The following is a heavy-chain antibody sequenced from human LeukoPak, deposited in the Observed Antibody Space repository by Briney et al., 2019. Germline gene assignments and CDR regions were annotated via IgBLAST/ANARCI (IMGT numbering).Heavy chain of an antibody. J-gene: IGHJ3*02. CDR3: ARVPPWDLAHAFDI. CDR2: ISSSSSSI. CDR1: GFTFSSYS. V-gene: IGHV3-21*01. Sequence: GGSLRLSCAASGFTFSSYSMNWVRQAPGKGLEWVSSISSSSSSIYYADSVKGRFTISRDNARNSLYLQMNSLRAEDTAVYCCARVPPWDLAHAFDIWGQGTMVTVSS. D-gene: IGHD1-26*01.